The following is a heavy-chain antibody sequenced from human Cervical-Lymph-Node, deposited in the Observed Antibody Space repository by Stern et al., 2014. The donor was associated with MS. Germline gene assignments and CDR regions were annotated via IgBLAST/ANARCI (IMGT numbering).Heavy chain of an antibody. D-gene: IGHD2-15*01. J-gene: IGHJ3*02. CDR1: GYTFTSYG. CDR2: ISAYNGNT. CDR3: ARGLLGSENAFDI. Sequence: QMQLVQSGAEVKKPGASVKVSCKASGYTFTSYGISWVRQAPGQGLEWMVWISAYNGNTNSAQKLQCRVTMSTDTSTRTAYMELRSRRSDDTAVYYCARGLLGSENAFDIWGQGTMVTVSS. V-gene: IGHV1-18*01.